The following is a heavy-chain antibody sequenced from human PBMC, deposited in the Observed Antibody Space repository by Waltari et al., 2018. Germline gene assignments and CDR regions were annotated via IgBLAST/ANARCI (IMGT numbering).Heavy chain of an antibody. J-gene: IGHJ4*02. CDR3: VRHARTTSGGKHFDH. CDR1: GDSISSSSYY. D-gene: IGHD2-15*01. CDR2: MYYSGTT. V-gene: IGHV4-39*01. Sequence: QLQLQESGPGLVKASETLSLTCTVSGDSISSSSYYWGWVRQPPGKGLEWIGNMYYSGTTYYNPSLKGRGTISGDTSKIQFSLMLSSVTAADTSMYYCVRHARTTSGGKHFDHWGQGMLVTVSP.